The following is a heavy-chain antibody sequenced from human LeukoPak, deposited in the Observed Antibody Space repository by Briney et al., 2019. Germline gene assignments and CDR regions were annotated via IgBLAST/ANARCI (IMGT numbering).Heavy chain of an antibody. J-gene: IGHJ4*02. CDR1: GFTFSSYA. Sequence: PGGSLRLSCAASGFTFSSYAMHWVRQAPGKGLEWVAVISYDGSNKYYADSVKGRFTISRDNSKNTLYLQMNSLGAEDTAVYYCARRGYSGSWYSAFDYWGQGTLVTVSS. CDR2: ISYDGSNK. V-gene: IGHV3-30*04. CDR3: ARRGYSGSWYSAFDY. D-gene: IGHD6-13*01.